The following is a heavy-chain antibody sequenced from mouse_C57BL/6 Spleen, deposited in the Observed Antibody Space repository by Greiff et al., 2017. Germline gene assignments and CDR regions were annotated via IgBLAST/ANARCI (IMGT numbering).Heavy chain of an antibody. CDR2: IDPETGGT. CDR1: GYTFTDYE. V-gene: IGHV1-15*01. CDR3: TRGNYYGSSYGFDY. D-gene: IGHD1-1*01. Sequence: QVQLKQSGAELVRPGASVTLSCKASGYTFTDYEMHWVKQTPVPGLEWIGAIDPETGGTAYNQKFKGKAILTADKSSSTAYMELRSLTSEDSAVYYCTRGNYYGSSYGFDYWGQGTTLTVSS. J-gene: IGHJ2*01.